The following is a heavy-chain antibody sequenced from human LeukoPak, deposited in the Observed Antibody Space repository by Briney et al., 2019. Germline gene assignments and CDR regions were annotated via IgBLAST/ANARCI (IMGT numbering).Heavy chain of an antibody. J-gene: IGHJ6*02. CDR1: GFTFDDYG. CDR3: ARGAEMDV. CDR2: IYSGGTT. V-gene: IGHV3-53*01. Sequence: GGSLRLSCAASGFTFDDYGMSWVRQAPGKGLEWVSVIYSGGTTYYADSVKGRFTISRDNSKNTLYLQMNSLRAEDTAVYYCARGAEMDVWGQGTTVTVSS.